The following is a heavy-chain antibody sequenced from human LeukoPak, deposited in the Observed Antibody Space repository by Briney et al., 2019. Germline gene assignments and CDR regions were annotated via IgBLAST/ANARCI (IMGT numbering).Heavy chain of an antibody. CDR1: GFTVSSNY. Sequence: PGGSLRLSCAASGFTVSSNYMSWVRQAPGKGLEWVSVIYSGGSTYYADSVKGRFTISRDNSKNTLYLQMNSLRAEDTAVYYCARERPGMDYMDVWGKGTRSPSP. J-gene: IGHJ6*03. CDR3: ARERPGMDYMDV. V-gene: IGHV3-53*01. CDR2: IYSGGST.